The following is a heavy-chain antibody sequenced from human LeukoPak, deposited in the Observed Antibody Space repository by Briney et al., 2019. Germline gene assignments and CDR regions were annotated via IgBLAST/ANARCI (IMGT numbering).Heavy chain of an antibody. D-gene: IGHD6-25*01. CDR2: IYYSGST. CDR3: ARVSAAVAFDI. CDR1: GGSISSYY. J-gene: IGHJ3*02. V-gene: IGHV4-59*01. Sequence: SETLSITCTVSGGSISSYYWSWIRQPPGKGLEWIGYIYYSGSTNYNPSLKSRVTISVDTSKNQFSLKLSSVTAADTAVYYCARVSAAVAFDIWGQGTMVTVSS.